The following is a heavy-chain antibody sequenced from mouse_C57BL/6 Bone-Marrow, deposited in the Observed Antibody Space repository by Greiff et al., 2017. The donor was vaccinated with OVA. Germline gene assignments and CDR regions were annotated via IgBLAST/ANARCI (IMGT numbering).Heavy chain of an antibody. J-gene: IGHJ4*01. V-gene: IGHV14-4*01. CDR1: GFNIKDDY. D-gene: IGHD1-1*01. CDR2: IAPENGDT. Sequence: EVKLQQSGAELVRPGASVKLSCTASGFNIKDDYMHLVKQRPEQGLEWIGWIAPENGDTEYASKFQGKATITADTSSNTAYLQLSSLTSEDTAVYYCTTEGSSYGGAMDYWGQGTSVTVSS. CDR3: TTEGSSYGGAMDY.